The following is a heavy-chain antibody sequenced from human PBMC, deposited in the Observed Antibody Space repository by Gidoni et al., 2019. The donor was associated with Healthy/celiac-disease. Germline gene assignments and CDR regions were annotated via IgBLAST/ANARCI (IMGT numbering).Heavy chain of an antibody. CDR1: GGSISSSSYY. J-gene: IGHJ4*02. D-gene: IGHD3-22*01. Sequence: TCTVSGGSISSSSYYWGWIRQPPGKGLEWIGSIYYSGSTYYNPSLKSRVTISVDTSKNQFSLKLSSVTAADTAVYYCARESDYYDSSGYYFDYWGQGTLVTVSS. CDR3: ARESDYYDSSGYYFDY. V-gene: IGHV4-39*02. CDR2: IYYSGST.